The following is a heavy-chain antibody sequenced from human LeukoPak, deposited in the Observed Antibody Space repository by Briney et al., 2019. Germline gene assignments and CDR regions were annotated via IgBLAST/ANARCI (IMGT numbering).Heavy chain of an antibody. CDR2: IYYSGST. CDR1: GGSISSSSYY. V-gene: IGHV4-39*01. D-gene: IGHD4-4*01. CDR3: ARGYYSNYVSWFDP. Sequence: SSETLSLTCTVSGGSISSSSYYWGWIRQPPGKGLEWIGSIYYSGSTYYNPSLKSRVTISVDTSKNQFSLKLSSVTAADTAVYYCARGYYSNYVSWFDPWGQGTLVTVSS. J-gene: IGHJ5*02.